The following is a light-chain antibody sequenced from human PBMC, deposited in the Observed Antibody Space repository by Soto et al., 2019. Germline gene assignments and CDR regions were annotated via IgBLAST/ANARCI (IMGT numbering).Light chain of an antibody. CDR2: GAS. CDR1: QSVSSN. J-gene: IGKJ5*01. CDR3: QQYGSSLT. V-gene: IGKV3-20*01. Sequence: EIVMTQSPATLSVSPGERATLSCRASQSVSSNLAWYQQQPGQAPRLLIYGASNRATGIPDRFSGSGSGTDFTLTISRLEPEDFAVYCCQQYGSSLTFGQGTRLEIK.